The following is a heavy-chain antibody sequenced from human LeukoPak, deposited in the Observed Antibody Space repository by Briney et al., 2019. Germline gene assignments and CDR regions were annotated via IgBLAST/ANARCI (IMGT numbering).Heavy chain of an antibody. V-gene: IGHV1-46*01. CDR2: INPSGGST. Sequence: ASVKVSCKASGYTFTSYYMHWVRQAPGQGLEWMGIINPSGGSTSYAQKFQGRVTMTRDTSTSTVYMELSSLRSEDTAAYYCAKGSYYDSSGSFYLDYRGQGTLVTVPS. CDR3: AKGSYYDSSGSFYLDY. J-gene: IGHJ4*02. D-gene: IGHD3-22*01. CDR1: GYTFTSYY.